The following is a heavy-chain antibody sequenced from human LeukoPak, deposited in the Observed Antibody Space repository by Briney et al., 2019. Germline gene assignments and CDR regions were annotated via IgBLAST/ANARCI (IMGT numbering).Heavy chain of an antibody. CDR1: GFTFSSYS. CDR3: ARDLHDSRRGYFQH. Sequence: GGSLRLSCAASGFTFSSYSMNWVRLAPGKGLEWVSSISSSSSYIYYADSVKGRFTISRDNAKNSLYLQMNSLRAEDTAVYYCARDLHDSRRGYFQHWGQGTLVTVSS. J-gene: IGHJ1*01. CDR2: ISSSSSYI. D-gene: IGHD3-22*01. V-gene: IGHV3-21*01.